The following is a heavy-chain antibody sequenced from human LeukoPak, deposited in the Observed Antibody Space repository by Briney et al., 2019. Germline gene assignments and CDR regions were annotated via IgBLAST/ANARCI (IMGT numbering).Heavy chain of an antibody. V-gene: IGHV3-48*02. CDR3: ARDKYGDYVFED. CDR1: GFTFSSYG. CDR2: ISGNSDTI. J-gene: IGHJ4*02. D-gene: IGHD4-17*01. Sequence: GGSLRLSCAASGFTFSSYGMNWVRQAPGKGLEWVSDISGNSDTINYADSVKGRFTISRDTAKNSLCLQMNSLRDEDTAVYYCARDKYGDYVFEDWGQGTLVTVSS.